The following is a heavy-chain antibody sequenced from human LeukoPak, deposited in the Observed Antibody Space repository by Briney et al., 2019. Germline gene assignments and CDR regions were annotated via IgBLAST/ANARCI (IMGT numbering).Heavy chain of an antibody. CDR2: FDPEDGET. V-gene: IGHV1-24*01. D-gene: IGHD2-2*01. CDR3: ATVRIRYCSSTSCPGSGPDAFDI. Sequence: ASVKVSCKVSGYTLTELSMHWVRQAPGKGLEWMGGFDPEDGETIYAQKFQGRVTMTEDTSTDTAYMELSSLRSEDTAVYYCATVRIRYCSSTSCPGSGPDAFDIWGQGTMVAVSS. CDR1: GYTLTELS. J-gene: IGHJ3*02.